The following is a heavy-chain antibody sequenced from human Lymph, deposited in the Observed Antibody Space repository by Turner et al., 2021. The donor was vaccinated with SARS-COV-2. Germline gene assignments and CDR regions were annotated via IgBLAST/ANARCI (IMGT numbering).Heavy chain of an antibody. Sequence: QVQLVQSGAEVKKPGSSVKVSCKASGGTFSSYAISWVRQAPGQGLEWMGGIIPILRIATYAQKFQGRVTITADKPTSTAYMELSSLRSEDTAVFYCARVVGGFGELGYYYYYGMDVWGQGTTVTVSS. J-gene: IGHJ6*02. D-gene: IGHD3-10*01. V-gene: IGHV1-69*10. CDR3: ARVVGGFGELGYYYYYGMDV. CDR1: GGTFSSYA. CDR2: IIPILRIA.